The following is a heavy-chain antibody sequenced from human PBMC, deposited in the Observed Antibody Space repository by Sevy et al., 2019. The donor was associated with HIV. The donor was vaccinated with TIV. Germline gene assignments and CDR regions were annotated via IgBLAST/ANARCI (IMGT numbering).Heavy chain of an antibody. CDR1: GGSFSGYY. D-gene: IGHD3-22*01. Sequence: SKTLSLTCAVYGGSFSGYYWSWIRQPPGKGLEWIGEINHSGSTNYNPSLKSRVTISVDTSKNQFSLKLSSVTAADTAVYYCARGHRYYDSSGYYGYWGQGTLVTVSS. CDR2: INHSGST. V-gene: IGHV4-34*01. J-gene: IGHJ4*02. CDR3: ARGHRYYDSSGYYGY.